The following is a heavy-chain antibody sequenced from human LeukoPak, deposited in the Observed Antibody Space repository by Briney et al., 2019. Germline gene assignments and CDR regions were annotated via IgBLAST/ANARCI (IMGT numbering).Heavy chain of an antibody. CDR1: GYTFTSYG. CDR3: ARTRPRGYVPLYYYYYGMDV. CDR2: IIAYNGNT. Sequence: ASVKVSCKASGYTFTSYGISWVRQAPGQGLEWMGWIIAYNGNTNYAQKLQGRVTMTTDTSTSTAYMELRSLRSDDTAVYYCARTRPRGYVPLYYYYYGMDVWGQGTTVTVSS. V-gene: IGHV1-18*01. J-gene: IGHJ6*02. D-gene: IGHD5-12*01.